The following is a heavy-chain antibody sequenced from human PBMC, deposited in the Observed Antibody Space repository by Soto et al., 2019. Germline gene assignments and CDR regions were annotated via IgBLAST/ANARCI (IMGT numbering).Heavy chain of an antibody. CDR1: GYDFSSYG. CDR2: ISASNGNR. Sequence: QVQLVQSGAEVKKPGASVKVSCKASGYDFSSYGIIWVRQAPGQGLEWMGWISASNGNRVYAQQFQGRVTMTSDTSRTTAYMELRSLRSDDTAVYYCVRDPQRNDYWGQGTLVNVSS. CDR3: VRDPQRNDY. J-gene: IGHJ4*02. V-gene: IGHV1-18*04. D-gene: IGHD2-2*01.